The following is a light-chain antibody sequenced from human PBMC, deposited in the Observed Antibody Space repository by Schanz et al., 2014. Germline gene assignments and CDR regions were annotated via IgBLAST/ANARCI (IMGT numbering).Light chain of an antibody. J-gene: IGLJ2*01. CDR2: EVT. Sequence: QSVLTQPPSASGSPGQSVTISCTGTSSDVGGYNFVSWYQQHPGKAPKLMIYEVTKRPSGVPDRFSGSQSGNTASLTISGHQAEGEAEYYCCSYAGSRVVFGGGTKVTVL. CDR1: SSDVGGYNF. CDR3: CSYAGSRVV. V-gene: IGLV2-8*01.